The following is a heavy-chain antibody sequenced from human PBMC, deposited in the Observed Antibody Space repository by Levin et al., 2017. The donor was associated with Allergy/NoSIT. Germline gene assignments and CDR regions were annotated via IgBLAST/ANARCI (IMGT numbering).Heavy chain of an antibody. CDR3: ASGSYYDFWSGYYSHYYYYGMDV. CDR1: GGTFSSYA. V-gene: IGHV1-69*06. Sequence: KISCKASGGTFSSYAISWVRQAPGQGLEWMGGIIPIFGTANYAQKFQGRVTITADKSTSTAYMELSSLRSEDTAVYYCASGSYYDFWSGYYSHYYYYGMDVWGQGTTVTVSS. CDR2: IIPIFGTA. D-gene: IGHD3-3*01. J-gene: IGHJ6*02.